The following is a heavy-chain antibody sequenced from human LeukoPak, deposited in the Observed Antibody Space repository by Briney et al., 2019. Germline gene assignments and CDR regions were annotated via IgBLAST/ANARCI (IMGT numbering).Heavy chain of an antibody. Sequence: SETLSLTCTVSGGSISSSSYYWGWIRQPPGKGLEWIGSIYYTGNTYYNPSLKSRLTISVDTSKNQFSLKLSSVTAADTAVYYCARRRITMVRGVPFDPWGQGTLVTVSS. CDR3: ARRRITMVRGVPFDP. CDR1: GGSISSSSYY. D-gene: IGHD3-10*01. CDR2: IYYTGNT. V-gene: IGHV4-39*07. J-gene: IGHJ5*02.